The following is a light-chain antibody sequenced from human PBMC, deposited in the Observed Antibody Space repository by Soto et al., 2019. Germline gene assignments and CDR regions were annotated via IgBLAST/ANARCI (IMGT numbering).Light chain of an antibody. CDR1: QDIAIY. V-gene: IGKV1-9*01. CDR2: AAS. Sequence: IQLTQSPSSLSASVGDRVTITCRASQDIAIYLAWYQQKPGEAPKLLIYAASTLYGGVPSRFSGSGSGTGLWRTITSLQAEDFATYYCQQLRMYPSTVGGGTKVDIK. CDR3: QQLRMYPST. J-gene: IGKJ4*01.